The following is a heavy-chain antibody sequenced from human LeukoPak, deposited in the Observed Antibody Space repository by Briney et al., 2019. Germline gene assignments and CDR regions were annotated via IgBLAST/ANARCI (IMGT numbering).Heavy chain of an antibody. D-gene: IGHD3-10*01. Sequence: TGGSLRLSCAASGFTFSSYAMHWVRQAPGKGLEWVAVISYDGSNKYYADSVKGRFTISRDNSKNTLYLQMNSPRAEDTAVYYCARAEWFGESSFDYWGQGTLVTVSS. V-gene: IGHV3-30-3*01. CDR1: GFTFSSYA. CDR3: ARAEWFGESSFDY. J-gene: IGHJ4*02. CDR2: ISYDGSNK.